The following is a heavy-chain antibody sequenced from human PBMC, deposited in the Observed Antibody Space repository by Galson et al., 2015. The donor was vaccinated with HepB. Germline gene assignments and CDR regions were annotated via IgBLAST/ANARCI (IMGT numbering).Heavy chain of an antibody. CDR2: INAGNGNT. J-gene: IGHJ4*02. Sequence: SVKVSCKASGYTFTSYAMHWVRQAPGQRLEWMGWINAGNGNTKYSQKFQGRVTITRDTSASTAYMELSSLRSEDTAVYYCARSYQLLHHFDYWGQGTLVTVSS. V-gene: IGHV1-3*01. D-gene: IGHD2-2*01. CDR1: GYTFTSYA. CDR3: ARSYQLLHHFDY.